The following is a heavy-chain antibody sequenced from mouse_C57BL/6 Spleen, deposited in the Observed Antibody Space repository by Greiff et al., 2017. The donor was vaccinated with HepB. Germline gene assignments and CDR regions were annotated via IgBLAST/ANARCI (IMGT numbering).Heavy chain of an antibody. V-gene: IGHV5-16*01. D-gene: IGHD2-5*01. CDR1: GFTFSDYY. CDR3: AREDSNYEGAMDY. CDR2: INYDGSST. Sequence: DVKLVESEGGLVQPGSSMKLSCTASGFTFSDYYMAWVRQVPEKGLEWVANINYDGSSTYYLDSLKSRFIISRDNAKNILYLQMSSLKSEDTATYDCAREDSNYEGAMDYWGQGTSVTVSS. J-gene: IGHJ4*01.